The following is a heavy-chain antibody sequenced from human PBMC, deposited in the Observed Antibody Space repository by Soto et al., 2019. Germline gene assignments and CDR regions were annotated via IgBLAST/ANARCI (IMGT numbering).Heavy chain of an antibody. CDR3: TKASSDRHHMDV. Sequence: SVKVSCKASGGTFSSYAISWVRQAPGQGLEWMGGIIPIFGTANYAQKFQGRVTITADESTSTAYMELSSLRSEDTALYYCTKASSDRHHMDVWGQGTTVTVSS. CDR2: IIPIFGTA. V-gene: IGHV1-69*13. CDR1: GGTFSSYA. J-gene: IGHJ6*02.